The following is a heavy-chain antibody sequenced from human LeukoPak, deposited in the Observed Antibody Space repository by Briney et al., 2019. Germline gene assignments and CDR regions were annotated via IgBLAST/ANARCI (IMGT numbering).Heavy chain of an antibody. CDR3: ARGDTAYFDY. V-gene: IGHV1-69*04. Sequence: GASVTDSCTASGYTFTSYGISWVRQAPGQGLEWMGRIIPILGIANYAQKFQGRVTITADKSTSTAYMELSSLRSEDTAVYYCARGDTAYFDYWGQGTLVTVSS. CDR1: GYTFTSYG. J-gene: IGHJ4*02. D-gene: IGHD5-18*01. CDR2: IIPILGIA.